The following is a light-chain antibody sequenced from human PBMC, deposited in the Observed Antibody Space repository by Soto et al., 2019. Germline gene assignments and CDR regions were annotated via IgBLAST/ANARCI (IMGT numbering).Light chain of an antibody. Sequence: QSVLTQPPSASGTPGQRVTISCSGSSSNIGTNYIYWYQQVPGTAPKLLIYRNNQRPSGVPDRFSDSKSGTSASLAISGLRSEDEADYYCAAWDDSLSGWVFGGGTQLTVL. CDR3: AAWDDSLSGWV. V-gene: IGLV1-47*01. CDR2: RNN. CDR1: SSNIGTNY. J-gene: IGLJ3*02.